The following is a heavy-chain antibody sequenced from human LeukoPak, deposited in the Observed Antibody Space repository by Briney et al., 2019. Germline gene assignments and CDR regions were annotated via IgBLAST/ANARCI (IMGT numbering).Heavy chain of an antibody. CDR2: IRHSDRNP. V-gene: IGHV3-23*01. CDR3: AKGSGYEAKYYYYSMDV. Sequence: GGSLRLSCAASGFTFNIYTMYWVRQAPGKGLEWVSGIRHSDRNPYYAGSVKGRFTISRDNSKNTLYLNVNSLRPEDTAVYYCAKGSGYEAKYYYYSMDVWGKGTTVTISS. J-gene: IGHJ6*03. D-gene: IGHD5-12*01. CDR1: GFTFNIYT.